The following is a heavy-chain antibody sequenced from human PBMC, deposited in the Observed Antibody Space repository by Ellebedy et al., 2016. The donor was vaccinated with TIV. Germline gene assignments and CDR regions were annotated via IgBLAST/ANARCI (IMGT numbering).Heavy chain of an antibody. V-gene: IGHV4-39*07. CDR3: ARVSRGMPDQGYYDD. CDR1: GGSISSSSYY. CDR2: IYYSGST. Sequence: SETLSLXCTVSGGSISSSSYYWGWIRQPPGKGLEWIGSIYYSGSTYYNPSLKSRVTISVDTSKNQFSLKLSSVTAADTAVYYCARVSRGMPDQGYYDDWGQGTLVTVSS. J-gene: IGHJ4*02. D-gene: IGHD2-2*01.